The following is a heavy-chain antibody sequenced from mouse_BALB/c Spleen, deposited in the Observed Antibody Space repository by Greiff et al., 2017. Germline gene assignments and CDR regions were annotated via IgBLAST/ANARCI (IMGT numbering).Heavy chain of an antibody. CDR3: SKEGHMVNYFAY. D-gene: IGHD2-2*01. CDR1: GFTFSSFG. J-gene: IGHJ3*01. V-gene: IGHV5-17*02. CDR2: ISSGSSTI. Sequence: EVQRVESGGGLVQPGGSRKLSCAASGFTFSSFGMHWVRQAPEQGLEWVAYISSGSSTIDYADTVKGRFTLSRDNPKNTLFLQMTSLRSEDTAMYYCSKEGHMVNYFAYWGQGTLVTVSA.